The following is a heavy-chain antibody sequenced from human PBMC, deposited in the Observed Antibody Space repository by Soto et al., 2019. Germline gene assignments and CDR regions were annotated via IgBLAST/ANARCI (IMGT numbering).Heavy chain of an antibody. D-gene: IGHD3-10*01. J-gene: IGHJ4*02. CDR2: ISGSGGST. CDR1: GFTFDDYA. Sequence: EVQLVESGGGLVQPGRSLRLSCAASGFTFDDYAMHWVRQAPGKGLEWVSAISGSGGSTYYADSVKGRFTISRDNSKNTLYLQMNSLRAEDTAVYYCAKDRERRYYYGSGSYQTYWGQGTLVTVSS. V-gene: IGHV3-23*04. CDR3: AKDRERRYYYGSGSYQTY.